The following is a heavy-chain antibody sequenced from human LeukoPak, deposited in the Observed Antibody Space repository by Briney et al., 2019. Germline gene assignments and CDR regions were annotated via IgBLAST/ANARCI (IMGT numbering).Heavy chain of an antibody. V-gene: IGHV1-2*02. CDR1: GYTFTGYY. Sequence: ASVKVSCKASGYTFTGYYMHWVRQAPGQGLEWMGWINPSSGGTNYAQKFQGRVTMTRDTSISTAYMELSRLRSDDTAVYYCARVGRYCSGGSCDYYYYGMDVWGQGTTVTVSS. CDR2: INPSSGGT. J-gene: IGHJ6*02. D-gene: IGHD2-15*01. CDR3: ARVGRYCSGGSCDYYYYGMDV.